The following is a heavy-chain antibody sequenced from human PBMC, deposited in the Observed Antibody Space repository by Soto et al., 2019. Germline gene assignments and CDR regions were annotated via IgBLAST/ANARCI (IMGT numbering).Heavy chain of an antibody. D-gene: IGHD6-13*01. CDR1: GFTFSDHY. CDR3: ARGGYSSSWYYYYYGMDV. J-gene: IGHJ6*02. Sequence: GGSLRLSCAASGFTFSDHYMDWVRQAPGKELEWVGRTRNKANSYTTEYAASVKGRFTISRDDSKNSLYLQMNSLKTEDTAVYYCARGGYSSSWYYYYYGMDVWGQGTTVTVSS. V-gene: IGHV3-72*01. CDR2: TRNKANSYTT.